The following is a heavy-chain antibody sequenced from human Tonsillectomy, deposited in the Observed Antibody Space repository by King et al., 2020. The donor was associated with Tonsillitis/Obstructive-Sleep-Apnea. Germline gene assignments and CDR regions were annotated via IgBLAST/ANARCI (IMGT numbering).Heavy chain of an antibody. CDR2: IHHSGTT. CDR3: VRTAEGSYDFWSGMSDHYYYMDA. CDR1: GDSISRYY. Sequence: QLQESGPGLVKPSETLSLTCTVSGDSISRYYWSWIRQPPGKGLEGIGYIHHSGTTNYNPSLKSRVTIAVDTSKNQFSLKVTFVSAADAAVYFCVRTAEGSYDFWSGMSDHYYYMDAWGKGTTVTVS. D-gene: IGHD3-3*01. J-gene: IGHJ6*03. V-gene: IGHV4-59*01.